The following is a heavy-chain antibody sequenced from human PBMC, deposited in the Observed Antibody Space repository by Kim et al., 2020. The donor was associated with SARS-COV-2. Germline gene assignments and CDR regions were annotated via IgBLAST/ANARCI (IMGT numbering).Heavy chain of an antibody. CDR3: AREWGARDYGTGSYYY. D-gene: IGHD1-26*01. Sequence: GGSLRLSCAASGFTFSSYGMNWVRRAPGKGLEWVAVIRYDGSTKYYVDAVKGRFTISRDNTKNTLYLQMNSLRAEDTAVYYCAREWGARDYGTGSYYYWGQGTLVTVSS. CDR1: GFTFSSYG. J-gene: IGHJ4*02. V-gene: IGHV3-33*08. CDR2: IRYDGSTK.